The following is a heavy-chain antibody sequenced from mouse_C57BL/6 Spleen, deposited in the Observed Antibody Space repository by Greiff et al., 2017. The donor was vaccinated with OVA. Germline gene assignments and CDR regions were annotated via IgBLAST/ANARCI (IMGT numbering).Heavy chain of an antibody. CDR1: GYTFTDYN. CDR2: INPNNGGT. Sequence: DVKLQESGPELVKPGASVKMSCKASGYTFTDYNMHWVKQSHGKSLEWIGYINPNNGGTSYNQKFKGKATLTVNKSSSTAYMELRSLTSEDSAVYYCARDSYYYGSSHYWGQGTTLTVSS. J-gene: IGHJ2*01. D-gene: IGHD1-1*01. V-gene: IGHV1-22*01. CDR3: ARDSYYYGSSHY.